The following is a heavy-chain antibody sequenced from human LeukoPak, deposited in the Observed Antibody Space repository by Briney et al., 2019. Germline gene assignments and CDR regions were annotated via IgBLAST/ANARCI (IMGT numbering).Heavy chain of an antibody. V-gene: IGHV3-21*04. J-gene: IGHJ4*02. CDR1: GFTFSSYS. Sequence: GGSLRPSCAASGFTFSSYSMNWVRQAPGKGLEWVSSISSSSSYIYYADSVKGRFTISRDNAKNSLCLQMNSLRADDTAVYYCATTAGRTGGNSWGQGALVTVSS. D-gene: IGHD3-16*01. CDR3: ATTAGRTGGNS. CDR2: ISSSSSYI.